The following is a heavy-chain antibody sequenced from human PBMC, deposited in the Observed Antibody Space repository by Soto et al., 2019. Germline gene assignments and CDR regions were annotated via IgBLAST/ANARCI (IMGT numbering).Heavy chain of an antibody. J-gene: IGHJ3*01. D-gene: IGHD3-16*02. V-gene: IGHV1-8*01. Sequence: QVQLLQSGAEVKEPGASVKVSCRASGYTFTSNDLNWVRQATGQGLEWMGWMNPQSGNKGYAQKFQGRVTMPRHICISRGYIELRGLTYEDAAVDYCAGGTRVVGLWGQGTMVPVSS. CDR2: MNPQSGNK. CDR3: AGGTRVVGL. CDR1: GYTFTSND.